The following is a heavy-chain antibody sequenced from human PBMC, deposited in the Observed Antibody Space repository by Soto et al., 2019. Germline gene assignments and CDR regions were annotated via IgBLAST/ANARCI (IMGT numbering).Heavy chain of an antibody. CDR2: ISPNSGRP. CDR1: GYTFTKYD. V-gene: IGHV1-18*04. D-gene: IGHD3-3*01. J-gene: IGHJ4*02. Sequence: QVQLVQSGAEVKRPAASVKVSCKASGYTFTKYDISWVRQAPGQGLEWLGLISPNSGRPSSAQKFEGRVTMTTDTSTTTAYLELRSLRSDDTAVYYCVRQYYDFWTDYPDFDYWGQGTLVTVSS. CDR3: VRQYYDFWTDYPDFDY.